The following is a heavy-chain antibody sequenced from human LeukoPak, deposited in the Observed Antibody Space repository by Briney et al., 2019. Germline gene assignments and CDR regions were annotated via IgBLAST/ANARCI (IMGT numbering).Heavy chain of an antibody. CDR2: IYYSGST. D-gene: IGHD3-3*01. V-gene: IGHV4-39*01. Sequence: SETLSLTCTVSGGSISSSSYYWGWIRQPPGKGLEWIGSIYYSGSTYYNPSLKSRVTISVDTSKNQFSLKLSSVTAADTAVYYCARVPTDDSEGAFDIWGQGTMVTVSS. J-gene: IGHJ3*02. CDR3: ARVPTDDSEGAFDI. CDR1: GGSISSSSYY.